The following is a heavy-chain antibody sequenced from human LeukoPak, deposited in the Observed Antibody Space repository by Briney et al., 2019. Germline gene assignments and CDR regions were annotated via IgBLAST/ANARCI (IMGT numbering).Heavy chain of an antibody. CDR2: ISWNSGSI. D-gene: IGHD6-13*01. Sequence: PGGSLRLSCAASGFTFDDYAMHWVRQAPGKGLEWVSGISWNSGSIGYADSVKGRFTISRDNAKNSLYLQMNSLRAEDTALYYCAKGYSSSWHNWFDPWGQGTLVTVSS. CDR1: GFTFDDYA. CDR3: AKGYSSSWHNWFDP. V-gene: IGHV3-9*01. J-gene: IGHJ5*02.